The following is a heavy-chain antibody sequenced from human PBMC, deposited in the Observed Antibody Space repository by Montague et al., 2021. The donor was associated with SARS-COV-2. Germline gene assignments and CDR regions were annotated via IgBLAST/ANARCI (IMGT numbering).Heavy chain of an antibody. CDR1: GFSLSTGGMR. D-gene: IGHD3-9*01. CDR3: ARSYYDILTNYYDAFDI. J-gene: IGHJ3*02. Sequence: PALVKPTQTLTLTCTLSGFSLSTGGMRASWIRQPPGKALEWLARIDWDDDKFYSTSLKTRLTISKGTSKNQVVLTMTNMDPVDTATYYCARSYYDILTNYYDAFDIWGQGTMVTVSS. CDR2: IDWDDDK. V-gene: IGHV2-70*04.